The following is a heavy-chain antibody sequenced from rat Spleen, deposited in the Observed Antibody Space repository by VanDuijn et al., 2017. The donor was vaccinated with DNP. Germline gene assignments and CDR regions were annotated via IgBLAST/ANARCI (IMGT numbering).Heavy chain of an antibody. CDR2: IIYDGGNT. D-gene: IGHD1-12*02. Sequence: EVQLVYSGGGPVQPGRSVPLSCVASGFIFSTYWMTWIRQAPGKGLEWVATIIYDGGNTYYRDSVKGRFTISRDNAKSTLYLQMDSLRSEDTATYYCARGTMMVVTPFAYWGQGTPVTVSS. J-gene: IGHJ3*01. V-gene: IGHV5-31*01. CDR1: GFIFSTYW. CDR3: ARGTMMVVTPFAY.